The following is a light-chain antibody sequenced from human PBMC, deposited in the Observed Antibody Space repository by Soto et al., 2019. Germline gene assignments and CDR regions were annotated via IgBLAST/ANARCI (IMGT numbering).Light chain of an antibody. CDR3: QQRSNWPPART. Sequence: EIVLTQSPATLSLSPGERATLSCRASQSVSSYLAWYQQKPGQAPRLLIYDASNRATGIPARFSGSGSGTAFTLTISSLEPEDFAVYYCQQRSNWPPARTFGGGTKVEIK. CDR2: DAS. V-gene: IGKV3-11*01. J-gene: IGKJ4*01. CDR1: QSVSSY.